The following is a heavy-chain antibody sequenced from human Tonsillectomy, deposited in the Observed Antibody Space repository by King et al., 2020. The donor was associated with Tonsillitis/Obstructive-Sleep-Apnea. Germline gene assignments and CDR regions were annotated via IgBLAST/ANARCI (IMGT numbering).Heavy chain of an antibody. J-gene: IGHJ6*03. CDR2: IFSNDEK. V-gene: IGHV2-26*01. D-gene: IGHD3-3*01. Sequence: TLKESGPVLVKPTETLTLTCTVSGFSLSNARMGVSWIRQPPGKALEWLAHIFSNDEKSYSTSLKSKLTISKDTSKSQVVLTMTKLDPVDPATYYCALARITIFGGAYYMDVWGIGATVTVSS. CDR1: GFSLSNARMG. CDR3: ALARITIFGGAYYMDV.